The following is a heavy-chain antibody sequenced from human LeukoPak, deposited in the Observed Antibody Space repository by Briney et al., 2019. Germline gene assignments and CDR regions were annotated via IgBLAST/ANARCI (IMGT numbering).Heavy chain of an antibody. V-gene: IGHV3-21*01. CDR3: ARGWDSGYDSDVGDY. J-gene: IGHJ4*02. CDR1: GFTFSSYT. CDR2: ISSSSTYI. D-gene: IGHD5-12*01. Sequence: GGSLRLSCAASGFTFSSYTMNWVRQAPGKGLEWVSFISSSSTYISYADSVKGRFTISRDNAKNSLYLQMNSLRADDTAVYYCARGWDSGYDSDVGDYWGQGTLVTVSS.